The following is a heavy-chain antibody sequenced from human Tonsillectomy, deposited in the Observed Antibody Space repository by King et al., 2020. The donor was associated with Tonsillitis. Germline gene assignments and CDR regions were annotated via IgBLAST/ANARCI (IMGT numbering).Heavy chain of an antibody. V-gene: IGHV3-48*01. Sequence: VQLVESGGGLVQPGGSLRLSCAASGFTFSSYSMNWVRQAPGKGLEWVSYISSSSSNIYYADSVKGRFTISRDNAKNSLYLQMNSLRAEDTAVYYCARDLLGHVDYGDPGCMDVWGQGTTVTVSS. D-gene: IGHD4-17*01. CDR1: GFTFSSYS. CDR2: ISSSSSNI. J-gene: IGHJ6*02. CDR3: ARDLLGHVDYGDPGCMDV.